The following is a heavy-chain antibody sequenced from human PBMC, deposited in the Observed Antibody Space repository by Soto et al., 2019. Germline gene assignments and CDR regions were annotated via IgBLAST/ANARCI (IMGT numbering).Heavy chain of an antibody. Sequence: PGGSLRLSCAASGFAFSSYSMNWVRQAPGKGLEWVSSISSSSSYIYYADSVKGRFTISRDNAKNSLYLQMNSLRAEDTAVYYCARDPNTYYDFWSGPPAYGMDVWGQGTTAKVSS. CDR1: GFAFSSYS. V-gene: IGHV3-21*01. CDR2: ISSSSSYI. D-gene: IGHD3-3*01. CDR3: ARDPNTYYDFWSGPPAYGMDV. J-gene: IGHJ6*02.